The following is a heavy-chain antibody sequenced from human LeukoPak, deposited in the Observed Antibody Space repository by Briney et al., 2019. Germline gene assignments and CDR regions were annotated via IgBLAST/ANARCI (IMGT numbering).Heavy chain of an antibody. Sequence: SETLSLTCTVSGGSISSYFWSWIRQPPGKGLEWIGYIYYTGSTNYTPSLKSRVTISVDTSKNQFSLKLSSVTAADTAVYYCARIYSSGWYPDYWGQGTLVTVSS. J-gene: IGHJ4*02. CDR3: ARIYSSGWYPDY. CDR2: IYYTGST. D-gene: IGHD6-19*01. CDR1: GGSISSYF. V-gene: IGHV4-59*12.